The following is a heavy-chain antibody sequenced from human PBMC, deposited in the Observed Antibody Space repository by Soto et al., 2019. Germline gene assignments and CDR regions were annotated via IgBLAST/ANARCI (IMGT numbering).Heavy chain of an antibody. CDR2: ISSSSSYI. CDR3: ASLDTARVETAGY. D-gene: IGHD5-18*01. Sequence: PGGSLRLSCAASGFTFSSYSMNWVRQAPGKGLEWVSSISSSSSYIYYADSVKGRFTISRDNAKNSLYLQMNSLRAEDTALYYCASLDTARVETAGYWGQGTRVTAPQ. CDR1: GFTFSSYS. J-gene: IGHJ4*02. V-gene: IGHV3-21*01.